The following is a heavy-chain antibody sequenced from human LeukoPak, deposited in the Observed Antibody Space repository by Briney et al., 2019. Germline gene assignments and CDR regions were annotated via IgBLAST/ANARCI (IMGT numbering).Heavy chain of an antibody. D-gene: IGHD1-14*01. CDR1: GGSISSYY. J-gene: IGHJ6*03. V-gene: IGHV4-59*01. Sequence: SETLSLTCTVSGGSISSYYWTWIRQPPGKGLEWIGYIHYSGSTNYNPSLKSRVTISVDTSKNQFSLKLSSVTAADTAVYYCARASITYYYYYYMGVWGKGITVTVSS. CDR2: IHYSGST. CDR3: ARASITYYYYYYMGV.